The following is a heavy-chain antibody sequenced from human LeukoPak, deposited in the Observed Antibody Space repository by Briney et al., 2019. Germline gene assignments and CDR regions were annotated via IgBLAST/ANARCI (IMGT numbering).Heavy chain of an antibody. J-gene: IGHJ3*02. CDR1: GGSISSYY. D-gene: IGHD2-15*01. V-gene: IGHV4-59*08. CDR3: ARSPLVAPHAFDI. Sequence: SETLSLTCTVSGGSISSYYWSWIRQPPGKGLEWIGYIYYSGSTNYNPSLKSRVTISVDTSKNQFSLKLSSVTAADTAVYYCARSPLVAPHAFDIWGQGTMVTVSS. CDR2: IYYSGST.